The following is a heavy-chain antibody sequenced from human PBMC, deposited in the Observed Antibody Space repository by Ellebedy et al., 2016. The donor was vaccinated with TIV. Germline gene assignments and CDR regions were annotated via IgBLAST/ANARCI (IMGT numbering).Heavy chain of an antibody. D-gene: IGHD3-22*01. Sequence: GESLKISXAASGFTFSSYAMSWVRQAPGKGLEWVSAISGSGGRTYYADSVKGRFTISRDNSKNTLYLQMNSLRTEDTAVYYCAKDSSPDYYDSSGFAHWGQGTLVIVSS. CDR1: GFTFSSYA. V-gene: IGHV3-23*01. J-gene: IGHJ4*02. CDR2: ISGSGGRT. CDR3: AKDSSPDYYDSSGFAH.